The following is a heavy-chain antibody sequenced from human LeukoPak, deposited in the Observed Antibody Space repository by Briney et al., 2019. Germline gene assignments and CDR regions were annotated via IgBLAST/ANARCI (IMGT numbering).Heavy chain of an antibody. V-gene: IGHV4-59*01. CDR1: GGSISSYY. J-gene: IGHJ2*01. D-gene: IGHD5-12*01. CDR3: ARLYSGYDYPIWYFDL. Sequence: PSETLSLTCTVSGGSISSYYWSWIRQPPGKGLEWIGYIYYSGSTNYNPSLKSRVTISVDTSKNQFSLKLSSVTAADTAVYYCARLYSGYDYPIWYFDLWGRGTLVTVSS. CDR2: IYYSGST.